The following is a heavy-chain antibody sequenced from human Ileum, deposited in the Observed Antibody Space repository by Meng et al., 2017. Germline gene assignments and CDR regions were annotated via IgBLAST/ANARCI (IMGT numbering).Heavy chain of an antibody. CDR3: ARVDWGSLDY. D-gene: IGHD3-9*01. Sequence: HVHVQASGPVVVRAADILSSSCAGFGGSCSRDGLQGGWVRQPPGKGLEWIGYASTNYNPSLTSRVTISLDTSKIQFSLELSSVTAADTGVYYCARVDWGSLDYWGQGILVTVSS. J-gene: IGHJ4*02. CDR1: GGSCSRDGLQ. CDR2: AST. V-gene: IGHV4-61*08.